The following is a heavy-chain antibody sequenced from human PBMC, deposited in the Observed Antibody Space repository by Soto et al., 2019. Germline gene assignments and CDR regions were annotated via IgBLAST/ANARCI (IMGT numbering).Heavy chain of an antibody. Sequence: QVQLQESGPGLVKPSGTLSLTCAVSSGSISSSNWWSWVRQPPGKGLEWFGEIYHSGSTNYNPSLKSRVTISVDKSKNQFSLKLSSVTAADTAVYYCASLRYGDDPDAFDIWGQGTMVTVSS. CDR1: SGSISSSNW. J-gene: IGHJ3*02. V-gene: IGHV4-4*02. CDR2: IYHSGST. D-gene: IGHD4-17*01. CDR3: ASLRYGDDPDAFDI.